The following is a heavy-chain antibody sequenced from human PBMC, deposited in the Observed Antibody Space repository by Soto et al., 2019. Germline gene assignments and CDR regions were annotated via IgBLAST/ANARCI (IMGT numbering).Heavy chain of an antibody. CDR1: GFTFSSYG. Sequence: QVQQVESGGGVVQPGRSLRLSCAASGFTFSSYGMHWVRQAPGKGLEWVAVIWDDGSNKYYGDSVKGRFTISRDNSKNTLYLHLNSLRAEDTAVYYCARDQGYLDYWGQGTMVTVSS. V-gene: IGHV3-33*01. J-gene: IGHJ4*02. CDR3: ARDQGYLDY. CDR2: IWDDGSNK.